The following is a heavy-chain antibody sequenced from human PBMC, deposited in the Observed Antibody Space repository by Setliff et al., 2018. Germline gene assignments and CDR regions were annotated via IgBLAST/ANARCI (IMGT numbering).Heavy chain of an antibody. CDR2: IYYSGST. CDR3: AKGGGRYHSDS. V-gene: IGHV4-59*12. D-gene: IGHD1-1*01. J-gene: IGHJ4*02. Sequence: SETLSLTCTVSGASISSYFWNWIRQPPGKPLEWIGYIYYSGSTNYNPSLKSRVNISLDTSKDQFSLKLISMSAADTAVYYCAKGGGRYHSDSWGQGILVTVSS. CDR1: GASISSYF.